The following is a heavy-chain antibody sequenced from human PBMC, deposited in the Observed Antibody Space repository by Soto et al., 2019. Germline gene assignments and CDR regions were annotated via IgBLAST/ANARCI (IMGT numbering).Heavy chain of an antibody. CDR3: AKDGTDYDFWSGYTFYYMDV. D-gene: IGHD3-3*01. V-gene: IGHV3-30*18. CDR1: GFTFSSYG. CDR2: ISYDGSNK. J-gene: IGHJ6*03. Sequence: TVRPLRLSCAASGFTFSSYGMHWVSQAPGKGLEWVAVISYDGSNKYYADSVKGRFTISRDNSKNTLYLQMNSLRAEDTAVYYCAKDGTDYDFWSGYTFYYMDVWGKGTTVTVSS.